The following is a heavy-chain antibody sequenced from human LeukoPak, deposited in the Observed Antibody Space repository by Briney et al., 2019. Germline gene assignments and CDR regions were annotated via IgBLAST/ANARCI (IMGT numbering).Heavy chain of an antibody. D-gene: IGHD3-9*01. J-gene: IGHJ4*02. CDR3: AKALREYYDILAGSVFDY. CDR2: ISWNSGSI. CDR1: GFTFDDYA. V-gene: IGHV3-9*01. Sequence: GGSLRLSCAAYGFTFDDYAMHWVRQAPGKGLEWVSGISWNSGSIGYADSVKGRLTISRDNAKNSLYLQMNSLRAEDTALYYCAKALREYYDILAGSVFDYSGQGTLVTVSS.